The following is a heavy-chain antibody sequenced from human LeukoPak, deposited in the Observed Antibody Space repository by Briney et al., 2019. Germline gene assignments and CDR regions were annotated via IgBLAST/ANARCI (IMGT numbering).Heavy chain of an antibody. CDR1: GYTFTSYG. J-gene: IGHJ1*01. CDR2: ISAYNGNT. Sequence: ASVKVSCKASGYTFTSYGISWVRQAPGQGLEWMGWISAYNGNTNYAQKLQGRVTMTTDTSTSTAYMELRSLRSDDTAVYYCAREDSSGYSSVGYFQHWGQGTLVTVSS. V-gene: IGHV1-18*01. CDR3: AREDSSGYSSVGYFQH. D-gene: IGHD3-22*01.